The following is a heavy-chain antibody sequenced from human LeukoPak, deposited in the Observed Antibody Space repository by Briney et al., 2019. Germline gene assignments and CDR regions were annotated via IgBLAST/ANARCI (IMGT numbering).Heavy chain of an antibody. V-gene: IGHV3-21*04. Sequence: GGSLRLSCAASGFTFSSYSMNWVRQAPGKGLEWVSSISSSSSYIYYADSVKGRFTISRDNSKNTLYLQMNSLRAEDTAVYYCAKDYDFWSDYMDVWGKGTTVTVSS. CDR2: ISSSSSYI. J-gene: IGHJ6*03. CDR3: AKDYDFWSDYMDV. D-gene: IGHD3-3*01. CDR1: GFTFSSYS.